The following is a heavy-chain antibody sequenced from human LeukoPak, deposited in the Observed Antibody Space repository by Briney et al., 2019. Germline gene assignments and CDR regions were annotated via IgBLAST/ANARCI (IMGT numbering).Heavy chain of an antibody. V-gene: IGHV4-59*08. CDR2: IYYSGST. CDR3: ARSKRIASAFDP. CDR1: GGSISSYY. J-gene: IGHJ5*02. D-gene: IGHD6-13*01. Sequence: PSETLSLTCTVSGGSISSYYWSWIQQPPGKGLEWIGYIYYSGSTNYNPSLKSRVTISVDTSKNQFSLKLSSVTAADTAVYYCARSKRIASAFDPWGQGTLVTVSS.